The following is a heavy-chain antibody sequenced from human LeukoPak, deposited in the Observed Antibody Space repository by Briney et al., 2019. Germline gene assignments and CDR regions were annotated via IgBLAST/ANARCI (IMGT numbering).Heavy chain of an antibody. Sequence: SETLSLTCTVSGGSISSGNYYWSWIRQPAGKGLECIGRIYTSGSTTYNPSLKSRVTISADTSKHQVSLKLSSVTAADTAMYYCARESDLSNYDRTDYWGQGTLVTVSS. CDR1: GGSISSGNYY. J-gene: IGHJ4*02. CDR3: ARESDLSNYDRTDY. D-gene: IGHD4/OR15-4a*01. V-gene: IGHV4-61*02. CDR2: IYTSGST.